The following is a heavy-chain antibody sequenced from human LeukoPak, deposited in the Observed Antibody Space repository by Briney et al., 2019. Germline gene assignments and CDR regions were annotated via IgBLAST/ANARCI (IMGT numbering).Heavy chain of an antibody. CDR1: GFTFDDYA. J-gene: IGHJ4*02. Sequence: AGSLRLSCAASGFTFDDYAMHWVRQAPGKGLEWVSLISGDGGSTYYADSVKGRSTISRDNSKNSLYLQMNSLRTEDTALYYCAKDMSRGGEFYFDYWGQGTLVTVSS. V-gene: IGHV3-43*02. CDR2: ISGDGGST. D-gene: IGHD3-16*01. CDR3: AKDMSRGGEFYFDY.